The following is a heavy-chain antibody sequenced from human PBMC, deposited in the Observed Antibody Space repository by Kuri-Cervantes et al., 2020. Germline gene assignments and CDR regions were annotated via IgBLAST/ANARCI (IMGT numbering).Heavy chain of an antibody. Sequence: GESLKISCATSGFTFSNYGMSWVRQAPGKGLEWVSTISDRTYYTDSVKGRFTISRDNSKNTLYLQMNSLRAEDTAVYYCARDRLAPRARAFDIWGQGTMVTVSS. CDR2: ISDRT. CDR3: ARDRLAPRARAFDI. CDR1: GFTFSNYG. J-gene: IGHJ3*02. V-gene: IGHV3-23*01.